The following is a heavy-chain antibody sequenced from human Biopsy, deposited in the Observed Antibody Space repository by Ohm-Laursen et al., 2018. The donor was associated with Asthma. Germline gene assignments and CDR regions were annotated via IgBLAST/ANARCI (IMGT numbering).Heavy chain of an antibody. D-gene: IGHD6-13*01. Sequence: SDTLPLTCSLSSGSGGYMRSGNYYWGWIRQPPGKGLEWIGSIYYSGTTYYNPSLESRVTVSADTSKNQFSLKLTSVTAADTAVYYCVRGSSSWHHGPFHYYYGLDVWGQGTTATVPS. J-gene: IGHJ6*02. V-gene: IGHV4-39*01. CDR3: VRGSSSWHHGPFHYYYGLDV. CDR1: SGSGGYMRSGNYY. CDR2: IYYSGTT.